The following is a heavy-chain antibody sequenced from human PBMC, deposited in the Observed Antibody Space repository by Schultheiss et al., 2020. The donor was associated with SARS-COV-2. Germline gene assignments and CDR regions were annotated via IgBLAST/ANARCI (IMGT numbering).Heavy chain of an antibody. J-gene: IGHJ4*02. CDR2: ISYDGSNK. D-gene: IGHD1-26*01. V-gene: IGHV3-30*04. Sequence: GGSLRLSCTASGFTFGDYAMSWFRQAPGKGLEWVAVISYDGSNKYYADSVKGRFTISRDNSKNTLYLQMNSLRAEDTAVYYCARDPGGGSYRTNFDYWGQGTLVTVSS. CDR3: ARDPGGGSYRTNFDY. CDR1: GFTFGDYA.